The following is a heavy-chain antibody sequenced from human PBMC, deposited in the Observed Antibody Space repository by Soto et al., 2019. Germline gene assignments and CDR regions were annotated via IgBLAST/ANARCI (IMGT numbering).Heavy chain of an antibody. V-gene: IGHV3-48*03. CDR1: GFTFSSYE. D-gene: IGHD3-3*01. CDR2: ISSSVSTI. CDR3: ARDHNYDFWRGYQWDYYYGMDV. Sequence: XGSLGLSFAASGFTFSSYEMNWVGKAPGKGLEWVSYISSSVSTIYYADSVKGRFTISRDNAKNSLYLQMNSLRAEDTAVYYCARDHNYDFWRGYQWDYYYGMDVWGQGTTVTVSS. J-gene: IGHJ6*02.